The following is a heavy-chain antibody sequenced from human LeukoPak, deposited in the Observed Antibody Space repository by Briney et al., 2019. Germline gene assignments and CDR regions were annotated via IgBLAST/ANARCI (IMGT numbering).Heavy chain of an antibody. D-gene: IGHD1-26*01. CDR2: IIPIFGTA. Sequence: GSSVKVSCKASGGTFSSYAISWVRQAPGQGLEWMGGIIPIFGTANYAQKFQGRVTITTDESTSTAYMELSSLRSEDTAVYYCAREAYSGSYFGDWGQGTLVTVSS. CDR3: AREAYSGSYFGD. V-gene: IGHV1-69*05. CDR1: GGTFSSYA. J-gene: IGHJ4*02.